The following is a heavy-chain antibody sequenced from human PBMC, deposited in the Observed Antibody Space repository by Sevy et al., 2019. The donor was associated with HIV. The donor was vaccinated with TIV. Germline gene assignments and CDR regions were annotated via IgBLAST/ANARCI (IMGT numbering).Heavy chain of an antibody. CDR3: VTRAHIVVVTVPARI. CDR2: ISGSGGST. J-gene: IGHJ3*02. D-gene: IGHD2-21*02. CDR1: GFTFSSYA. V-gene: IGHV3-23*01. Sequence: WGSLRLSCAASGFTFSSYAMSWVRQAPGKGLEWVSAISGSGGSTYYADSVKGRFTISRDNSKNTLYLQMNSLRAEDTAVYYCVTRAHIVVVTVPARIWGQGTMVTVSS.